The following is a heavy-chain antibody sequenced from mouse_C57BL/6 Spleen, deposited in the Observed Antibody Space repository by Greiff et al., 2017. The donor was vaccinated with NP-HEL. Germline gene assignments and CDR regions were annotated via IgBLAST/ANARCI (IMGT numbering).Heavy chain of an antibody. CDR1: GFTFSDYY. J-gene: IGHJ3*01. CDR2: INYDGSST. CDR3: ARVDGNYLFAY. Sequence: EVKLMESEGGLVQPGSSMKLSCTASGFTFSDYYMAWVRQVPEKGLEWVANINYDGSSTYYLDSLKSRFIISRDNAKNILYLQMSSLKSEDTATYYCARVDGNYLFAYWGQGTLVTVSA. V-gene: IGHV5-16*01. D-gene: IGHD2-1*01.